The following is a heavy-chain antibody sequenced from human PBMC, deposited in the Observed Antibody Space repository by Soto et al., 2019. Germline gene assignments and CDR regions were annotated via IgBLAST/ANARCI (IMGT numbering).Heavy chain of an antibody. CDR2: LDQDGSER. CDR1: GFTFSTYW. CDR3: VCGGNFFVY. Sequence: ESGGGLVQPGGSLRLSCAASGFTFSTYWMTWVRRPPGKGLEWVANLDQDGSERYYVDSVRGRFTISRDNAKNSLYLHMNSLRAEDTAVYYCVCGGNFFVYWGQGTLVTVSP. V-gene: IGHV3-7*01. D-gene: IGHD3-16*01. J-gene: IGHJ4*02.